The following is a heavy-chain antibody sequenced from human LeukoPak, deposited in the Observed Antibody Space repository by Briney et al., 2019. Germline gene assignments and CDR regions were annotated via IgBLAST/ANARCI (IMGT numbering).Heavy chain of an antibody. CDR3: AGRRFHYFAGFYSPPPYFDY. D-gene: IGHD3-9*01. V-gene: IGHV1-69*04. Sequence: GASVKVSCKASGGTFSSYAISWVRQAPGQGLEWMGRIIPILGIANYAQKFQGRVTITADKSTSTAYMELSSLRSEDTAVYYCAGRRFHYFAGFYSPPPYFDYWGQGTLVTVSS. CDR1: GGTFSSYA. CDR2: IIPILGIA. J-gene: IGHJ4*02.